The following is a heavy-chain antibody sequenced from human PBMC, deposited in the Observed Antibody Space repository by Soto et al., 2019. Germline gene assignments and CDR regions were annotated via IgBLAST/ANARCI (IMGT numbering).Heavy chain of an antibody. V-gene: IGHV1-69*02. CDR1: GGTFSSYT. CDR2: IIPILGIA. CDR3: ARLPLPCGGDCYYFAY. D-gene: IGHD2-21*02. J-gene: IGHJ4*02. Sequence: SVKVSCKASGGTFSSYTISWVRQAPGQGLEWMGRIIPILGIANYAQKFQGRVTITADKSTSTAYMELSSLRSEDTVVYYCARLPLPCGGDCYYFAYWGQGTLVTVSS.